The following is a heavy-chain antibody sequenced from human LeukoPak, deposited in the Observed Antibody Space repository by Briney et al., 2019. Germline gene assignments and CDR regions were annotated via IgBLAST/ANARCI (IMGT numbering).Heavy chain of an antibody. CDR3: ARHDPPRYCSSTSCYGAGAFDI. Sequence: TNYNPSLKSRVTISVDTSKNQFSLKLSSVTAADTAVYYCARHDPPRYCSSTSCYGAGAFDIWGQGTMVTVSS. J-gene: IGHJ3*02. D-gene: IGHD2-2*01. V-gene: IGHV4-59*08. CDR2: T.